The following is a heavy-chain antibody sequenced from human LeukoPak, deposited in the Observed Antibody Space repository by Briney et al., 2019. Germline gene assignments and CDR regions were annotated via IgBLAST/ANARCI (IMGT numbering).Heavy chain of an antibody. CDR3: ARDLDYQYDSNHSYYDALDM. J-gene: IGHJ3*02. CDR2: IKQDGSLK. V-gene: IGHV3-7*01. CDR1: GFTFSNYW. D-gene: IGHD3-22*01. Sequence: GGSLRLSCAASGFTFSNYWMTWVRQAPGKGLEWVANIKQDGSLKHYVDSVKGRFTISRDNAKNTLYLQMNSLSAEDTAVYSCARDLDYQYDSNHSYYDALDMWGQGTVVTVSS.